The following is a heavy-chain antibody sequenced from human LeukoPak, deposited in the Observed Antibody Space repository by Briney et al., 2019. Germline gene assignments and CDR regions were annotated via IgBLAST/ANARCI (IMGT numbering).Heavy chain of an antibody. CDR2: ISSSGITI. CDR3: ARAPVRSGWTEDYFDY. V-gene: IGHV3-48*03. D-gene: IGHD6-19*01. J-gene: IGHJ4*02. CDR1: GFTFSSYE. Sequence: PGGSLRLSCAASGFTFSSYEMNWVRQAPGKGLEWVSYISSSGITIYYADSVKGRFTISRDNANNSLYLQMNSLRAEDTAVYYCARAPVRSGWTEDYFDYWGQGNLVTVSS.